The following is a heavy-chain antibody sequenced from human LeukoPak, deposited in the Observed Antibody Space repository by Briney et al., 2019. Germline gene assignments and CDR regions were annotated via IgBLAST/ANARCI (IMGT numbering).Heavy chain of an antibody. D-gene: IGHD6-13*01. J-gene: IGHJ4*02. CDR3: ARSNGDSSSWYFDY. CDR2: IIPIFGTA. V-gene: IGHV1-69*01. Sequence: SVKVSCKASGGTFSSYAISWVRQAPGQGLEWMGGIIPIFGTANYAQEFQGRVTITADESTSTAYMELSSLRSEDTAVYYCARSNGDSSSWYFDYWGQGTLVTVSS. CDR1: GGTFSSYA.